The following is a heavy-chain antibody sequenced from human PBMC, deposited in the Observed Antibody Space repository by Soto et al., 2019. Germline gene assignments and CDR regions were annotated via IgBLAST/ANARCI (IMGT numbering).Heavy chain of an antibody. CDR2: ISSSSSYI. Sequence: GGSLRLSCAASGFTFSSYSMNWVRQAPGKGLEWVSSISSSSSYIYYADSVKGRFTISRDTAENSRYLQIQSLRAEDRAVYYGGRESTEWELDYFDYWGQGTLVTVSS. D-gene: IGHD1-26*01. J-gene: IGHJ4*02. CDR3: GRESTEWELDYFDY. CDR1: GFTFSSYS. V-gene: IGHV3-21*01.